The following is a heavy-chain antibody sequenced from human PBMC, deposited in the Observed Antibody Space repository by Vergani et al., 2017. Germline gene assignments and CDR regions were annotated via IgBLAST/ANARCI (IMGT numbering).Heavy chain of an antibody. CDR1: GGPISTGGYS. V-gene: IGHV4-30-2*01. CDR2: FYHSGST. Sequence: QLQLQESGSGLVTPSQTLYLTCAVPGGPISTGGYSWSWLRQPPGKGLEWIGYFYHSGSTYYNPSLKSRVTISVDRSKNQFSLKLSSVTAADTAVYYCARESRSLFDYWGQGTLVTVSS. J-gene: IGHJ4*02. CDR3: ARESRSLFDY.